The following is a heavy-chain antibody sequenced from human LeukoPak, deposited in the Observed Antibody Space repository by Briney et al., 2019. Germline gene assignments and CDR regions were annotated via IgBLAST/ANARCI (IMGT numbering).Heavy chain of an antibody. D-gene: IGHD3-22*01. CDR1: GYTFTGYY. J-gene: IGHJ4*02. CDR2: INPSGGST. V-gene: IGHV1-46*01. CDR3: ARDKGLTSYYYDSSGYSYFDY. Sequence: ASVKVSCKASGYTFTGYYMHWVRQAPGQGLEWMGIINPSGGSTSYAQKFQGRVTMTRDMSTSTVYMELSSLRSEDTAVYYCARDKGLTSYYYDSSGYSYFDYWGQGTLVTVSS.